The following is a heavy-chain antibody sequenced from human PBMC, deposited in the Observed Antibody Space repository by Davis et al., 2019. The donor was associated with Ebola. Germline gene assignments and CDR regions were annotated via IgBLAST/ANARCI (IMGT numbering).Heavy chain of an antibody. J-gene: IGHJ3*02. CDR2: VYPPDSDT. V-gene: IGHV5-51*01. Sequence: GESLKISCKGSGYNFPAYWIAWVRQKPGKGLEWMGTVYPPDSDTRYSPSFQGQVTISVDTSINTAFLQWSSLKASDTAMYYCATLRRTITGMDDGFDIWGQGTMVTVSS. D-gene: IGHD1-20*01. CDR3: ATLRRTITGMDDGFDI. CDR1: GYNFPAYW.